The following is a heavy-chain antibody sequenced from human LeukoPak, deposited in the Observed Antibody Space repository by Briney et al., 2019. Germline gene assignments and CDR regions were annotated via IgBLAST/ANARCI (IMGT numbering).Heavy chain of an antibody. Sequence: GGSLRLSCAASGFTFSSFGMGWVRQAPEKGLEWVAYSGTGGGTYYADSVKGRFTISRDNSQNTLYLEMNSLRAEDTAVYYCAKVRGTYRNFDYWGQGTLVTVSS. CDR3: AKVRGTYRNFDY. V-gene: IGHV3-23*01. D-gene: IGHD1-26*01. CDR2: YSGTGGGT. J-gene: IGHJ4*02. CDR1: GFTFSSFG.